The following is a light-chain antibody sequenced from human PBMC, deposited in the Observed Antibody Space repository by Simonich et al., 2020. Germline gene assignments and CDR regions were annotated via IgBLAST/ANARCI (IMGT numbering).Light chain of an antibody. CDR3: QQYNNWPPYT. Sequence: EIVMTQSPATLSVSPGERATLSCRPSQSVSRNLAWYQQKPGQAPRLLIYGASTRATGIPARFSGRGSGTEFTLTISSLQSEDFAVYYCQQYNNWPPYTFGQGTKLEIK. V-gene: IGKV3-15*01. CDR1: QSVSRN. J-gene: IGKJ2*01. CDR2: GAS.